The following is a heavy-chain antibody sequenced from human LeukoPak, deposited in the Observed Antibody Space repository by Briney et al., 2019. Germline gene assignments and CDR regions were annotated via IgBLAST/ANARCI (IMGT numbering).Heavy chain of an antibody. CDR2: INHSGST. V-gene: IGHV4-34*01. CDR3: ARGLYYDFWSGYSTAFDI. J-gene: IGHJ3*02. D-gene: IGHD3-3*01. CDR1: RGSFSGYY. Sequence: SETLSLTCAVYRGSFSGYYWSWIRQPPGKGLEWIGEINHSGSTNYNPSLKSRVTISVDTSKNQFSLKLSSVTAADTAVYYCARGLYYDFWSGYSTAFDIWGQGTMVTVSS.